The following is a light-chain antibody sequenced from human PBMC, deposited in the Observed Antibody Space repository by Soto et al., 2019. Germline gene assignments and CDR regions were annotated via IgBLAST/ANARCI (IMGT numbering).Light chain of an antibody. CDR1: SSDVGGYNY. CDR2: DVS. Sequence: QSALTQPASVSGSPGQSITISCTGTSSDVGGYNYVSWYQQHPGKAPKLMIYDVSNRPSGVSNRSSGSKSGNTASLTISELQAEDEADYYCSSYTSSSTLIVFGTGTKVTVL. J-gene: IGLJ1*01. V-gene: IGLV2-14*01. CDR3: SSYTSSSTLIV.